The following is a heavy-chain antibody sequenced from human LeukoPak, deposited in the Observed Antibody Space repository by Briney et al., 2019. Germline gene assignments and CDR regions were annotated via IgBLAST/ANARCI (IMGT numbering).Heavy chain of an antibody. CDR3: ARDLGINSGYDWNYFDY. Sequence: PGGSLRLSCAASGFTFSSYSMNWVRQAPGKGLEWVSYITSSSSTIHYADSVKGRFTISRDNAKNSLYLQMNSLRAEDTAVYYCARDLGINSGYDWNYFDYWGQGTLVTVSS. V-gene: IGHV3-48*01. CDR2: ITSSSSTI. J-gene: IGHJ4*02. CDR1: GFTFSSYS. D-gene: IGHD5-12*01.